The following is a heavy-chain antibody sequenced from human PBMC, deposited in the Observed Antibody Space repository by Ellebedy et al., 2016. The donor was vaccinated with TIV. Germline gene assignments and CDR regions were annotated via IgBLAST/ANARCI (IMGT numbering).Heavy chain of an antibody. Sequence: SETLSLXCTVSGGSISSSSYYWAWIRQPPGKGLEWIGSIYYSGSTFHNPSLKSQVTISVDTSKNQFSLKLYSVTAADTAVYYCARAFAFCGPDCFFYYFDSWGQGTLVTVSS. CDR1: GGSISSSSYY. CDR3: ARAFAFCGPDCFFYYFDS. J-gene: IGHJ4*02. V-gene: IGHV4-39*07. CDR2: IYYSGST. D-gene: IGHD2-21*02.